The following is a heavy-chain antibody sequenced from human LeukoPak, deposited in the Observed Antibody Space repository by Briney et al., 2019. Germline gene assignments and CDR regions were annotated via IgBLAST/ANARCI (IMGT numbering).Heavy chain of an antibody. CDR2: ISYNSDTI. J-gene: IGHJ2*01. D-gene: IGHD2-21*02. V-gene: IGHV3-9*01. CDR3: AKDYCGGDCYSGWYFDL. Sequence: GRSLRLSCAASGFTFDDYAMHWVRQAPGKGLEWVSGISYNSDTIAYADSVKGRFTISRDNAKNSLYLQMNSLSAEDTALYYCAKDYCGGDCYSGWYFDLWGRGTLVTVSS. CDR1: GFTFDDYA.